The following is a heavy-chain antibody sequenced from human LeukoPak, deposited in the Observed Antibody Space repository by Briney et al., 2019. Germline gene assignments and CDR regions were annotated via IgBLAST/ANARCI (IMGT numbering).Heavy chain of an antibody. J-gene: IGHJ5*02. V-gene: IGHV4-59*01. CDR1: GDSFTNFY. CDR3: ARGYTGGFDA. Sequence: SETLSLTCTVSGDSFTNFYWSWIRQPPGKRLEWIGYIYHRGITKYNPSLKSRVTMSVDASKKQFSLKLRFLTAEDTAVYFCARGYTGGFDAWGQGTLVTASS. CDR2: IYHRGIT. D-gene: IGHD5-18*01.